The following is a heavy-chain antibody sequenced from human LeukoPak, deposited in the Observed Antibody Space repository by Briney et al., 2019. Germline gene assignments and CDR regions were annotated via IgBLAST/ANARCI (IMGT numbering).Heavy chain of an antibody. D-gene: IGHD3-9*01. Sequence: GGSLRLSCVASAFTFSKHPMSWVRQAPGNGLELVSAINERGDITKYADSVMRRFTISRDNSKNTFYLQMNSLRAEDTAVYYCARGDDISPGRVLEYWGRGTLVTVSS. CDR2: INERGDIT. V-gene: IGHV3-23*01. J-gene: IGHJ4*02. CDR3: ARGDDISPGRVLEY. CDR1: AFTFSKHP.